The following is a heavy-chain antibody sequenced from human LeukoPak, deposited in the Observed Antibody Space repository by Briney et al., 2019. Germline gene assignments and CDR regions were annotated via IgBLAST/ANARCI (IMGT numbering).Heavy chain of an antibody. J-gene: IGHJ5*02. CDR3: ARETYYYDSSGYYDGPWFDT. Sequence: GGSLSLSCAASGFTVSSSYMSWVRQAPGKGLEWVSVIYSGGSTYYADSVKGRFTISRDNSKNTLYLQMNSLRAEDTAVYYCARETYYYDSSGYYDGPWFDTWGQGTLVTVSS. D-gene: IGHD3-22*01. V-gene: IGHV3-66*01. CDR1: GFTVSSSY. CDR2: IYSGGST.